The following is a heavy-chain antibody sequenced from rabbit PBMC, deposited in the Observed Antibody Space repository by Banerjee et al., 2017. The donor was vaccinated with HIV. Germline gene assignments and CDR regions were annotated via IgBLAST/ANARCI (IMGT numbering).Heavy chain of an antibody. CDR1: GFDFSRYY. Sequence: QLVESGGGLVQPGGSLTLSCKASGFDFSRYYVSWVRQAPGKGLEWIGDIDPIFGIAVYASWVNGRFTISSHNAQNTLYLQLNSLTAADTATYFCARNYVNTFDPWGPGTLVTVS. V-gene: IGHV1S7*01. CDR3: ARNYVNTFDP. CDR2: IDPIFGIA. D-gene: IGHD1-1*01. J-gene: IGHJ2*01.